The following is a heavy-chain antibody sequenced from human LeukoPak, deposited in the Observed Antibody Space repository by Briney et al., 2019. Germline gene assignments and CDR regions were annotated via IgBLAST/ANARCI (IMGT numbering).Heavy chain of an antibody. CDR3: AAAKHCSSTSCYALDY. D-gene: IGHD2-2*01. CDR2: IVVGSGNT. J-gene: IGHJ4*02. Sequence: ASVKVSCKASGFTFTSSAVQWVRQARGQRLEWIGWIVVGSGNTNYAQKFQERVTITRDMSTSTAYMELSSLRSEDTAVYYCAAAKHCSSTSCYALDYWGQGTLVTVSS. V-gene: IGHV1-58*01. CDR1: GFTFTSSA.